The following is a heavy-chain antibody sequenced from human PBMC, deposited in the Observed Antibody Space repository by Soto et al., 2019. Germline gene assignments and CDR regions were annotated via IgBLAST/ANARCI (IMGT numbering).Heavy chain of an antibody. Sequence: GASVNVSCKAAGYTFSSYDINWGRQATGQGLEWMGWMNPNSGNTGYAQKFQGRVTMTRNTSISTAYMELSSLRSEDTAVYYCAREVPGDIVVVVAATHRFDPWGQGTLVTVSS. D-gene: IGHD2-15*01. CDR1: GYTFSSYD. J-gene: IGHJ5*02. V-gene: IGHV1-8*01. CDR3: AREVPGDIVVVVAATHRFDP. CDR2: MNPNSGNT.